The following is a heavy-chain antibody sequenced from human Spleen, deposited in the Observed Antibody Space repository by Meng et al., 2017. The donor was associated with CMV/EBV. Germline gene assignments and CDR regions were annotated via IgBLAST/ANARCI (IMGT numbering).Heavy chain of an antibody. J-gene: IGHJ6*02. CDR1: GYTFTSYG. V-gene: IGHV1-18*01. CDR3: ARHLQRLDPESYYYNGMDV. D-gene: IGHD6-25*01. CDR2: ISTYNGNI. Sequence: ASVKVSCKAYGYTFTSYGITWVRQAPGQGLEWMGWISTYNGNINYAQKFQGRVTMTTDTSTNTAYMDLRSLRSDDTAVSYCARHLQRLDPESYYYNGMDVWGQGTTVTGSS.